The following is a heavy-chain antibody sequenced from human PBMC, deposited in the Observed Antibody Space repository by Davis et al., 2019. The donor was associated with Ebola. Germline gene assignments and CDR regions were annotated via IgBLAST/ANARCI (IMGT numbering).Heavy chain of an antibody. CDR1: GYTFTSYD. Sequence: AASVKVSCKASGYTFTSYDINWVRQATGQGLEWMGWMNPNSGNTGYAQKFQGRVTMTRNTSISTAYMELSSLRSEDTAVYYCARGRVVLAVYAIRYYGMDVWGQGTTVTVSS. CDR3: ARGRVVLAVYAIRYYGMDV. V-gene: IGHV1-8*01. D-gene: IGHD2-8*02. CDR2: MNPNSGNT. J-gene: IGHJ6*02.